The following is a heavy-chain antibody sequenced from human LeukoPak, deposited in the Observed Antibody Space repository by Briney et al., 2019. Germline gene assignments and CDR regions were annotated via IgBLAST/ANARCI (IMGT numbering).Heavy chain of an antibody. CDR3: TTTYIVASTRKFGDY. J-gene: IGHJ4*02. V-gene: IGHV3-15*01. CDR1: GFTFSSYE. D-gene: IGHD5-12*01. CDR2: IKSKTEGGTT. Sequence: PGGSLRLSCAASGFTFSSYEMNWVRQALGKGLEWVGRIKSKTEGGTTDYAAPVKGRFTISRDDSQNTVDLQISSLTAEDTAMYFCTTTYIVASTRKFGDYWGQGTLVVVSS.